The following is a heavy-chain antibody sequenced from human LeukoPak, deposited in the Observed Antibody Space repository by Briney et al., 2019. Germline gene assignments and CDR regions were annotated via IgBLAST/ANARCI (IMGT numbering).Heavy chain of an antibody. CDR3: AKDPYYGSGSYYQYFQH. CDR1: GFTFSSYA. J-gene: IGHJ1*01. Sequence: GGSLRLSCAASGFTFSSYAMSWVRQAPGKGLEWVSAISGSGGSTYYADSVKGRFTISRDNSKNTLYLQVNSLRAEDTAVYYCAKDPYYGSGSYYQYFQHWGQGTLVAVSS. D-gene: IGHD3-10*01. V-gene: IGHV3-23*01. CDR2: ISGSGGST.